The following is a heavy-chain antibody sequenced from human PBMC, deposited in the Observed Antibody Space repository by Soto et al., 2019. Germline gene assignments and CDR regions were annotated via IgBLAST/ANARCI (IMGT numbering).Heavy chain of an antibody. V-gene: IGHV3-66*01. CDR3: ARDRYNNHPYYYMDV. Sequence: EVQLVESGGGLVQPGGSLRLSCAASGISVSGNYMSWVRQAPGKGLEWVSIIYSTYTTYYADSVKGRFTISRDNSKNTVFLQMDSLRAEDTAVYYCARDRYNNHPYYYMDVWGKGTTVTVSS. D-gene: IGHD1-1*01. CDR2: IYSTYTT. J-gene: IGHJ6*03. CDR1: GISVSGNY.